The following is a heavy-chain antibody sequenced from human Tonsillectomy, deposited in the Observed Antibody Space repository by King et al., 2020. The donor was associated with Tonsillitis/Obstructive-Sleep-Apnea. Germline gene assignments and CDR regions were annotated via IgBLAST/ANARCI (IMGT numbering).Heavy chain of an antibody. J-gene: IGHJ3*02. V-gene: IGHV3-23*04. CDR3: AKDIAAAYDSFDI. CDR1: GFTLSSYV. CDR2: VSGSGSIT. Sequence: VQLVESGGGLVQPGGSLRLSCAASGFTLSSYVMSWVRQAPGKGLEWVSAVSGSGSITYYADCVTGRFTISSDNSKNRLYLQMNSLRAEDTAVYYCAKDIAAAYDSFDIWGQGTMVTVSS. D-gene: IGHD6-13*01.